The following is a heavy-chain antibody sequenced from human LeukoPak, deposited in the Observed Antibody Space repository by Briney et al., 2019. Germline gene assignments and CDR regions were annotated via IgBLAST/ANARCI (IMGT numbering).Heavy chain of an antibody. CDR1: GSSMSDYY. D-gene: IGHD3-16*01. V-gene: IGHV4-4*07. CDR3: ARGDYYDGGGRNWFDP. Sequence: PSETLSLTCTVSGSSMSDYYWSFIRQPAGKGLEWIGRIHPSGTTYFNASLKSRGTMSVDTSQSQFSLRLTSMTAADTAVYFCARGDYYDGGGRNWFDPWGQGILVAVSS. J-gene: IGHJ5*02. CDR2: IHPSGTT.